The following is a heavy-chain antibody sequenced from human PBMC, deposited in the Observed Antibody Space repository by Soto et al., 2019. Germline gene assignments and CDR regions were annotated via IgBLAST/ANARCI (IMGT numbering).Heavy chain of an antibody. J-gene: IGHJ4*02. CDR1: GFSLDNAGMG. V-gene: IGHV2-26*01. CDR3: AGVLEAGSISKEYFDY. Sequence: QVTLRESGPVLVKPTETLTLTCSVSGFSLDNAGMGVSWIRQPPGQALEWLAHSISAGGASYSTSLRSRLTITKATPNSKVVLTMANIHPVDTATALCAGVLEAGSISKEYFDYWGPGTLVTVSS. D-gene: IGHD2-8*01. CDR2: SISAGGA.